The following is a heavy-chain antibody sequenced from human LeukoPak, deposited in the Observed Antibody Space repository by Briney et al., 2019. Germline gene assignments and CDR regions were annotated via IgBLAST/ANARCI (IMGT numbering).Heavy chain of an antibody. CDR2: IYYSGST. J-gene: IGHJ3*02. CDR1: GGSISSYY. V-gene: IGHV4-59*08. Sequence: PSETLSLTCTVSGGSISSYYWSWIRQPPGKGLEWIGYIYYSGSTNYNPSLKSRVTISVDTSKNQFSLKLSSVTAADTAVYYCASRARGVLRYFDWLSPEDAFDIWGQGTMVTVSS. D-gene: IGHD3-9*01. CDR3: ASRARGVLRYFDWLSPEDAFDI.